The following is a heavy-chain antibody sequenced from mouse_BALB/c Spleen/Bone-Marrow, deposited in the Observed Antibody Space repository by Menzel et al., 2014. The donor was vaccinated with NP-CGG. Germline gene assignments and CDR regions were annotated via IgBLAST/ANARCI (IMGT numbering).Heavy chain of an antibody. Sequence: EVQRVESGGGLVKSGGSLKLSCAASGFTFNSYGMSWVRQTPEKRLEWVATISGGGSYTFYPDRVKGRFTISRDNAKNNLYLQLSSLRSEDTALYYCARHAYYDQTEVSFVYWGQGTLVTVSA. CDR2: ISGGGSYT. V-gene: IGHV5-9-2*01. J-gene: IGHJ3*01. D-gene: IGHD2-4*01. CDR1: GFTFNSYG. CDR3: ARHAYYDQTEVSFVY.